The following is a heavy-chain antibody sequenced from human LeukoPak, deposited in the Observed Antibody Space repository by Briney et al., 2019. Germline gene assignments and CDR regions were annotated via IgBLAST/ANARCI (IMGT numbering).Heavy chain of an antibody. J-gene: IGHJ4*02. CDR3: AKDRYFDSYGFLFDS. CDR1: GFTFSDHG. Sequence: GRSLRLSCATSGFTFSDHGMHWVRQAPGKGLEWVAVILYDGSNKYYADSVKGRFTISRDNSKNTLYLQMNSLRAEDTAVYYCAKDRYFDSYGFLFDSWGQGTLVTVSS. CDR2: ILYDGSNK. D-gene: IGHD3-22*01. V-gene: IGHV3-30*18.